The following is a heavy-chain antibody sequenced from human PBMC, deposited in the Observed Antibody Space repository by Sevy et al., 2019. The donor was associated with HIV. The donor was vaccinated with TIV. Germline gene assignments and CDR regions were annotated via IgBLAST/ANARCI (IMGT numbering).Heavy chain of an antibody. D-gene: IGHD3-22*01. CDR3: ARDTNWIVASAASADFA. Sequence: GGSLRLSCAASGITFSSYSMNWVRQAPGKGLEWISYISSSSNLIYYADSVKGRFTVSRDNAKNSLYPEMNSLRVEDTAIYYCARDTNWIVASAASADFAWGQGTLVTVSS. CDR1: GITFSSYS. J-gene: IGHJ5*02. CDR2: ISSSSNLI. V-gene: IGHV3-48*01.